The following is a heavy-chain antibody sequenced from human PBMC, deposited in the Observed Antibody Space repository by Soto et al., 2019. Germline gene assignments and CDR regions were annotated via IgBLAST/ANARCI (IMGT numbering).Heavy chain of an antibody. CDR3: ARDGYGDYPIDY. D-gene: IGHD4-17*01. CDR1: GFTFSSYW. J-gene: IGHJ4*02. V-gene: IGHV3-74*01. Sequence: EVQLVESGGGLVQPGGSLRLSCAASGFTFSSYWMHWVRQGPGEGLVWVVRINSDGSSTRYADSVKGRFTISRDNAKNTLYLQMNSLRGEDTAVYFCARDGYGDYPIDYWGQGTLVTVSS. CDR2: INSDGSST.